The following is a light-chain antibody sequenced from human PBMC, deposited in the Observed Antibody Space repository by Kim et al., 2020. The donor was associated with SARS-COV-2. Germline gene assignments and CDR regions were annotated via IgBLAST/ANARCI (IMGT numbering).Light chain of an antibody. CDR1: QSISSY. V-gene: IGKV1-39*01. CDR3: QQSFNTPQLT. Sequence: DIQMTQSPSSLSASVGDRITITCRASQSISSYLNWYQQKPGKAPKLLIYAATSLQTGVPSRFSGSGSGTDFTLTISTLQSEDYATYYCQQSFNTPQLTFGGGTKVDIK. J-gene: IGKJ4*01. CDR2: AAT.